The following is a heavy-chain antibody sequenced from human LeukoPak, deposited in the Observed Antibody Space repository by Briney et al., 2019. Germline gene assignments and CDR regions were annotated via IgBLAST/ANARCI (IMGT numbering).Heavy chain of an antibody. J-gene: IGHJ3*02. D-gene: IGHD3-10*01. V-gene: IGHV1-46*01. CDR3: AREAPGDTDAFDI. Sequence: ASVKVSCKASGYTFTGYYMHWVRQAPGQGLEWMGIINPSGGSTSYAQKFQGRVTMTRDMSTSTVYMELSSLRSEDTAVYYCAREAPGDTDAFDIWGQGTMVTVSS. CDR1: GYTFTGYY. CDR2: INPSGGST.